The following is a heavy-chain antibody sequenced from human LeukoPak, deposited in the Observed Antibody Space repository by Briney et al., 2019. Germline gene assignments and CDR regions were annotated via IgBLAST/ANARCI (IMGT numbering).Heavy chain of an antibody. CDR1: GFTFSSYS. CDR3: ARGAAAVSYYYMDV. Sequence: PGGSLRLSCAASGFTFSSYSMNWVRQAPGKGLEWVSSISSSSSYIYYADSVKGRFTISRDNAKNSLYLQMNSLRAEDTAVYYCARGAAAVSYYYMDVWGKGTTVTVSS. V-gene: IGHV3-21*01. D-gene: IGHD6-13*01. CDR2: ISSSSSYI. J-gene: IGHJ6*03.